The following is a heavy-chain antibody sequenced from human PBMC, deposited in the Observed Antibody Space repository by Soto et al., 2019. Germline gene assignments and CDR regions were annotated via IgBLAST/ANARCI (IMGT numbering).Heavy chain of an antibody. CDR1: GFTFCYYA. CDR3: AKRGIEVAGKYRWFDP. V-gene: IGHV3-23*01. Sequence: EVQLLESGGGLVQPGGSLSLSCAASGFTFCYYAMTWVRQAPGKGLEWVSTISASGGTTYYADSVKGRFTISRDNSKNTLYLQMNSLRAEDTAVYYCAKRGIEVAGKYRWFDPWGQGTLVTVSS. J-gene: IGHJ5*02. D-gene: IGHD6-19*01. CDR2: ISASGGTT.